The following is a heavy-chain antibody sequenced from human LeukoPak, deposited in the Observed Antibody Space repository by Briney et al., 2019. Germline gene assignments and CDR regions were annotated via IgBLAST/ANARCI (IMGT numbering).Heavy chain of an antibody. CDR2: IYYSGST. Sequence: PETLSLTCTVSGGSISSYYWSWIRQPPGKGLEWIGYIYYSGSTNYNPSLKSRVTISVDTSKNQFSLKLSSVTAADTAVYYCARDPGGAVAGFYYYGMDVWGQGTTVTVSS. D-gene: IGHD6-19*01. V-gene: IGHV4-59*01. CDR1: GGSISSYY. CDR3: ARDPGGAVAGFYYYGMDV. J-gene: IGHJ6*02.